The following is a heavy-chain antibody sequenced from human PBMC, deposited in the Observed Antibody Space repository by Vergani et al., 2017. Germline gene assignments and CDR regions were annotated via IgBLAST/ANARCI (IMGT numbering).Heavy chain of an antibody. Sequence: EVQLLESGGGLVQPGGSLRLSCAASGFTFSSYSMNWVRQAPGKGLEWVSSISSSSSYIYYADSVKGRFTISRDNAKNSLYLQMNSLRAEDTAVYYCAKDLRGGVFDPWGQGTLVTVSS. CDR1: GFTFSSYS. CDR3: AKDLRGGVFDP. CDR2: ISSSSSYI. D-gene: IGHD3-10*01. J-gene: IGHJ5*02. V-gene: IGHV3-21*01.